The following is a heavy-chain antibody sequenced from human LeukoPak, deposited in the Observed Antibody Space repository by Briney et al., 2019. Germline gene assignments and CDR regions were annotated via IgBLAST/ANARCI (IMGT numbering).Heavy chain of an antibody. CDR1: GFTFDDYA. V-gene: IGHV3-43D*03. Sequence: PGGSLRLSCAASGFTFDDYAMHWVRQAPGKGLEWVSLISWDGGSTYYADSVKGRFTISRDNSKTSLYLQMNSLRAEDTALYYCAFYYGSGSHSNYYYYYYMDVWGKGTTVTVSS. J-gene: IGHJ6*03. D-gene: IGHD3-10*01. CDR2: ISWDGGST. CDR3: AFYYGSGSHSNYYYYYYMDV.